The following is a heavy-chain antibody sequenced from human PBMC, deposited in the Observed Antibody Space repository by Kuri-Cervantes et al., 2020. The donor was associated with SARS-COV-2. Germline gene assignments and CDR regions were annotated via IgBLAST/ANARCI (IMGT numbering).Heavy chain of an antibody. D-gene: IGHD3-10*01. J-gene: IGHJ1*01. CDR3: ARSCHAGEVFTMVQGVIIPRAEYFQH. CDR1: GFTFSGSA. Sequence: GESLKISCAASGFTFSGSAMHWVRQASGKGLEWVGRIRSKANSYATAYAASVKGRFTISRDDSKNTAYLQMNSLKTEDTAVYYCARSCHAGEVFTMVQGVIIPRAEYFQHWGQGTLVTVSS. CDR2: IRSKANSYAT. V-gene: IGHV3-73*01.